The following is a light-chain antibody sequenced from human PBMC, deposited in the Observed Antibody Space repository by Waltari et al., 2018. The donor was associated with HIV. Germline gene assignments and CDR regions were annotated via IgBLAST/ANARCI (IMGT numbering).Light chain of an antibody. Sequence: SHELTQPSSVSVSPGQTARITCSGDVLPKTYPFLYQQKSGQAPVLVTYKANRRPSEMPEGIAGSSTGTMATVTSSGAQVDDEADYYCYSADDSGYYKGFGGGTKLTVL. CDR1: VLPKTY. J-gene: IGLJ2*01. CDR3: YSADDSGYYKG. CDR2: KAN. V-gene: IGLV3-10*01.